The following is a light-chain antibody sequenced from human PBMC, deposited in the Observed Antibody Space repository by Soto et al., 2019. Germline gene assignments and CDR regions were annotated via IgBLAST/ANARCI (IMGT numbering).Light chain of an antibody. CDR2: DVN. V-gene: IGLV2-11*01. J-gene: IGLJ1*01. Sequence: QSALTQPRSVSGAPGQSVAISCTGTSSGIGAYDYVSWYQQHPGQAPILIIFDVNKRPSGVPDRFFGSKSGNAASLTISGLQAEDEADYYCCSYAGSCFVFGTGTKVTVL. CDR1: SSGIGAYDY. CDR3: CSYAGSCFV.